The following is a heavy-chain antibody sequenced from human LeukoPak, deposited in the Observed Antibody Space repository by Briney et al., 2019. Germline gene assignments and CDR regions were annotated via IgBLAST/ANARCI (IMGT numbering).Heavy chain of an antibody. V-gene: IGHV4-59*12. CDR2: IYYSGST. D-gene: IGHD2-21*02. Sequence: SETLSLTCTVSGGSISSYYWSWTRQPPGKGLEWIGYIYYSGSTNYNPSLKSRVTISVDTSKNQFSLKLRSVTAADTAVYSCARGHSSVVTAIPYYFDYWGQGTLVTVSS. CDR1: GGSISSYY. CDR3: ARGHSSVVTAIPYYFDY. J-gene: IGHJ4*02.